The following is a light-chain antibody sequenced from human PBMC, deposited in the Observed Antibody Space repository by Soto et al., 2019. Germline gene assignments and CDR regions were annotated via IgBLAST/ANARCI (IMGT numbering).Light chain of an antibody. CDR1: QSINTW. Sequence: DIQMTQSPSTLSASIGERVTITCRASQSINTWLAWYQQKPGKAPNLLIYKAFNLQSGVPSRFRGSGSGTEFTFTISSLQPDDFATYYCQQYNHYPLTFGGGTKVDIK. V-gene: IGKV1-5*03. CDR2: KAF. CDR3: QQYNHYPLT. J-gene: IGKJ4*01.